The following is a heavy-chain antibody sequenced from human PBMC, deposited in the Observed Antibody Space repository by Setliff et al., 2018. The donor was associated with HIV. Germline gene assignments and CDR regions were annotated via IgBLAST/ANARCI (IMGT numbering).Heavy chain of an antibody. CDR2: IIPIFGTA. CDR3: ARPIRAAAGNDAFHV. V-gene: IGHV1-69*13. J-gene: IGHJ3*01. CDR1: GGSFSDYA. D-gene: IGHD6-13*01. Sequence: GASVKVSCKASGGSFSDYAITWVRQAPGQGLEWMGGIIPIFGTANYAPKFQGRVTISADGSTTTAYMELSSLRSEDSAVYFCARPIRAAAGNDAFHVWGQGTMVTVSS.